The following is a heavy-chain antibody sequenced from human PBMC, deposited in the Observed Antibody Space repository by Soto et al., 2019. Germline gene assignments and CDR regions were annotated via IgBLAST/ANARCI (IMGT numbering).Heavy chain of an antibody. V-gene: IGHV3-33*01. CDR3: ARSLPEVWLAETHYYFMDV. D-gene: IGHD3-10*01. CDR2: IWYDGSNK. Sequence: GGSLRLSCAASGFTFSSYGMHWVRQAPGKGLEWVAVIWYDGSNKYYADSVKGRFTISRDNSKNTLYLQMNSLRAEDTAVYYCARSLPEVWLAETHYYFMDVWGKGTTVTVSS. J-gene: IGHJ6*03. CDR1: GFTFSSYG.